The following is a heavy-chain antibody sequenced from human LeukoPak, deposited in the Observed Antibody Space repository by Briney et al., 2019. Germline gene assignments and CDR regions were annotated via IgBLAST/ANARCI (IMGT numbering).Heavy chain of an antibody. Sequence: GGSLRLSCAASGFTVSSNYMSWVRQAPGKGLEWVSIIYSDDGGGNTYHADSVKGRFTISRDNSKNTLYLQMNSLRAEDTAVYYCARVGKAVAGYNFDYWGQGTLVTVSS. D-gene: IGHD6-19*01. CDR2: IYSDDGGGNT. CDR3: ARVGKAVAGYNFDY. V-gene: IGHV3-66*01. J-gene: IGHJ4*02. CDR1: GFTVSSNY.